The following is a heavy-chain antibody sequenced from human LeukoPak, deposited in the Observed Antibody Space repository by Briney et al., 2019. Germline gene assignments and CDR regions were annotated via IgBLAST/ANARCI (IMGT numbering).Heavy chain of an antibody. CDR2: IYYSGST. CDR1: GGSISSSSYY. V-gene: IGHV4-39*01. J-gene: IGHJ4*02. CDR3: ARGHRYYYDSSGYSYFDY. D-gene: IGHD3-22*01. Sequence: SETLSLTCTVSGGSISSSSYYWGWIRQPPGKGLEWIGSIYYSGSTYYNPSLKSRVTISVDTSKNQFSLKLSSVTAADTAVYYCARGHRYYYDSSGYSYFDYWGQGTLVTVSS.